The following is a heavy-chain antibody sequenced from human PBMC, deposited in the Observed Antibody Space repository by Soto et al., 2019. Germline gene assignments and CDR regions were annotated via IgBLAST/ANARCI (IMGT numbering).Heavy chain of an antibody. CDR2: IYYTGST. V-gene: IGHV4-30-4*01. CDR1: GGSISIGDYY. Sequence: QVQLQESGPGLVKPSQTLSLTCTVSGGSISIGDYYWSWVRQPPGKDLAYIGYIYYTGSTYYNPSLNRRVTLSVDTSKNQFSLKLSSVTAADTAVYYCGRRLAVKTRYYFDYWGQGTLVTVS. D-gene: IGHD6-19*01. CDR3: GRRLAVKTRYYFDY. J-gene: IGHJ4*02.